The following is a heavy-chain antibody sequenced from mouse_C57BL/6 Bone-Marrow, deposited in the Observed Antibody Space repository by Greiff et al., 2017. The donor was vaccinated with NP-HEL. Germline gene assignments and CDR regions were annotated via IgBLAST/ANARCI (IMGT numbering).Heavy chain of an antibody. CDR2: IYPRSGNT. CDR1: GYNFTSYG. J-gene: IGHJ3*01. CDR3: ARGNLLWGDFAY. V-gene: IGHV1-81*01. D-gene: IGHD1-1*01. Sequence: QVQLQQSGAELARPGASVKLSCKASGYNFTSYGISWVKQRTGQGLEWIGEIYPRSGNTYYNEKFKGKATLTADKSSSTAYMEIRSLTSEDSAVYFCARGNLLWGDFAYWGQGTLVTVSA.